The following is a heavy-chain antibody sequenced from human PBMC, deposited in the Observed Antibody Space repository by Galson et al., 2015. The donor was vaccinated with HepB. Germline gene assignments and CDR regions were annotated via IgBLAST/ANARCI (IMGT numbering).Heavy chain of an antibody. D-gene: IGHD3-22*01. CDR3: SRGSRGSTSGYYHLSY. J-gene: IGHJ4*02. Sequence: SVKVSCKASGYVFSGHYVHWVRQAPGQGLEWMGWVYPNSGHTRYAQNFHDRVTMTRDMATATAYMELTTLTSDDTAVYYCSRGSRGSTSGYYHLSYWGQGTLVIVSS. V-gene: IGHV1-2*02. CDR2: VYPNSGHT. CDR1: GYVFSGHY.